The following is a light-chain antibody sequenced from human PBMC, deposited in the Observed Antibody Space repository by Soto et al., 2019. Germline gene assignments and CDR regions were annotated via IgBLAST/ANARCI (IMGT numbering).Light chain of an antibody. V-gene: IGLV1-44*01. CDR3: AAWDDSLSGAV. J-gene: IGLJ7*01. CDR2: SND. CDR1: GSNIGSHT. Sequence: QAVVTQPPSASGTPGQRVTISCSGSGSNIGSHTVSWYQQLPGTAPNLLIYSNDQRPLGVPDRFSGSKSGTSASLAISGLQSEDEADYYCAAWDDSLSGAVFGGGTQLTVL.